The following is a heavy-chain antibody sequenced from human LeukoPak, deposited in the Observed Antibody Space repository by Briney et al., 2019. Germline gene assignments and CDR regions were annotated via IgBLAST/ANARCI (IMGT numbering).Heavy chain of an antibody. CDR1: GGSISSSTYY. Sequence: SETLSLTCTVSGGSISSSTYYWGWFRQPPGKGLEWIAYINYSGNTYYDPSLKSRVTISVDTSRNQFSLTLTSVTASDTAVYYCARHKTYSSVFDSWGQGTLVSVSS. CDR2: INYSGNT. J-gene: IGHJ4*02. V-gene: IGHV4-39*01. CDR3: ARHKTYSSVFDS. D-gene: IGHD2-15*01.